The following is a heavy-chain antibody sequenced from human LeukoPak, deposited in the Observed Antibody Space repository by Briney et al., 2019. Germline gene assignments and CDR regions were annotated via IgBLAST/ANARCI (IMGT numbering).Heavy chain of an antibody. V-gene: IGHV1-69*05. D-gene: IGHD1-26*01. CDR3: ARVNIVGATTAFDI. Sequence: SVKVSCKASGGTFSSYAISWVRQAPGQGLEWMGRIIPIFGTANYAQKFQGRVTITTDESTSTAYMELSSLRSEDTAVYYCARVNIVGATTAFDIWGQGTMVTVSS. CDR2: IIPIFGTA. CDR1: GGTFSSYA. J-gene: IGHJ3*02.